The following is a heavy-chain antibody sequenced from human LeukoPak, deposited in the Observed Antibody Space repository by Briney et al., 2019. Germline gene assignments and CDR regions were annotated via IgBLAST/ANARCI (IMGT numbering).Heavy chain of an antibody. CDR3: ARLREIPVFGVVTKSTSYFDY. Sequence: GGSLRLSCAASGLTFTNYWMSWVRQAPGKGLELVANIKQDRGEKYYVDSVKGRFTISRDNAKNSLYLQMNSLRAEGTAVYYCARLREIPVFGVVTKSTSYFDYWGQGTLVTVSS. CDR2: IKQDRGEK. D-gene: IGHD3-3*01. CDR1: GLTFTNYW. J-gene: IGHJ4*02. V-gene: IGHV3-7*01.